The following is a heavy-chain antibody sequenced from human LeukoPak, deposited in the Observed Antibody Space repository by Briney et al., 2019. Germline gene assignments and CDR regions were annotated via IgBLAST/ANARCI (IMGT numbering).Heavy chain of an antibody. CDR3: ARRRVVVASTDGASGAFDI. V-gene: IGHV4-31*03. D-gene: IGHD2-15*01. CDR1: GGSISSSSYY. Sequence: SETLSLTCTVSGGSISSSSYYWGWIRQPPGKGLEWIGYIYYSGSTYYNPSLRSRVTISVDTSKNQFSLRLSSVTAADTAVYFCARRRVVVASTDGASGAFDIWGQGTMVTVSS. J-gene: IGHJ3*02. CDR2: IYYSGST.